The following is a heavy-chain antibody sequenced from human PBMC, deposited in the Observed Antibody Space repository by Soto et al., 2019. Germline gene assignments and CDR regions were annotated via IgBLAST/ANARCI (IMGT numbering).Heavy chain of an antibody. CDR1: GYSFTNNW. V-gene: IGHV5-10-1*01. J-gene: IGHJ5*02. CDR2: IDPSDSYT. D-gene: IGHD3-16*01. Sequence: PGESLKISCKVSGYSFTNNWITWVRQMPGKGLEWMGRIDPSDSYTFYSPPFQGHVTFSVDKSINTAYVQWTRLEASDTAMYYCARPVSKRFDAWGQGALVNVCS. CDR3: ARPVSKRFDA.